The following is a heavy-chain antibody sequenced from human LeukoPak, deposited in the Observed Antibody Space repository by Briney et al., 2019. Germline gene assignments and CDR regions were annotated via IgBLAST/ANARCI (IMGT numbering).Heavy chain of an antibody. V-gene: IGHV3-21*01. D-gene: IGHD5-24*01. CDR2: ISSSSSYI. Sequence: GGSLRLSCAASGFTFSSYSMNWVRQAPGKGLEWVSSISSSSSYIYYADSVKGRFTISRDNAKNSLYLQMNSLRAEDMAVYYCARETTGEMATTADYWGQGTLVTVSS. CDR1: GFTFSSYS. CDR3: ARETTGEMATTADY. J-gene: IGHJ4*02.